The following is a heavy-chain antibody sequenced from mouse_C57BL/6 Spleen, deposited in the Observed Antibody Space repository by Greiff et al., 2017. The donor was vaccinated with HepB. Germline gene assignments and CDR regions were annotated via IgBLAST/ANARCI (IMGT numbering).Heavy chain of an antibody. CDR1: GYTFTSYD. CDR2: IYPRDGST. Sequence: QVQLKESGPELVKPGASVKLSCKASGYTFTSYDINWVKQRPGQGLEWIGWIYPRDGSTKYNEKFKGKATLTVDTSSSTAYMELHSLTSEDSAVYFCARSGYGNFLAYWGQGTLVTVSA. V-gene: IGHV1-85*01. J-gene: IGHJ3*01. D-gene: IGHD2-1*01. CDR3: ARSGYGNFLAY.